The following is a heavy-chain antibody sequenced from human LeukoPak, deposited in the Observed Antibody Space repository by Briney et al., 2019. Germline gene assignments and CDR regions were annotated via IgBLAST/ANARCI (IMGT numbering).Heavy chain of an antibody. CDR1: GFTFSNYE. J-gene: IGHJ4*02. Sequence: GGSLRLSCAASGFTFSNYEMNWVRQAPGKGLEWVSYISSGGSTIYYADSVKGRFTISRDSAKNSLYLQMNSLRAEDTAVYYCAREYSGFDFFDYWGQGTLATVSS. CDR3: AREYSGFDFFDY. V-gene: IGHV3-48*03. CDR2: ISSGGSTI. D-gene: IGHD5-12*01.